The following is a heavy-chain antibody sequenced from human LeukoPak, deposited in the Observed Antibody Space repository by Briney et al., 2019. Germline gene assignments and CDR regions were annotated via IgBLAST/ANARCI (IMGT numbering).Heavy chain of an antibody. CDR1: GFIFSNYV. CDR3: ARLQGFWSGYYVGYYYYYGMDV. CDR2: ISGSGGST. D-gene: IGHD3-3*01. V-gene: IGHV3-23*01. Sequence: PGGSLRLSCAASGFIFSNYVMNWVRQAPGKGLEWVSGISGSGGSTYYADSVKGRFTISRDNSKNTLYLQMNSLRAEDTAVYYCARLQGFWSGYYVGYYYYYGMDVWGQGTTVTVSS. J-gene: IGHJ6*02.